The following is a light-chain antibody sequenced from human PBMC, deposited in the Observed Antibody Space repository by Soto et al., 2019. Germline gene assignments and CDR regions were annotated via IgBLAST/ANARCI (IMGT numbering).Light chain of an antibody. CDR2: DAS. V-gene: IGKV1-33*01. Sequence: DLQMTQSPSSLSASEGDRVSIRCQASQDIRNYLNWYQQKPGKAPKLLIYDASNLETGVPSRLSRSGSETHFDLTISSLQPEDIATYYCQKYDNLPITFGQGTRLEI. J-gene: IGKJ5*01. CDR1: QDIRNY. CDR3: QKYDNLPIT.